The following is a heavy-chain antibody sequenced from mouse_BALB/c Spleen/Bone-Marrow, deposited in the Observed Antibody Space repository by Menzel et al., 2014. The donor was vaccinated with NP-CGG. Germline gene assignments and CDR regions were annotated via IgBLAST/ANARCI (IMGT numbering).Heavy chain of an antibody. J-gene: IGHJ2*01. CDR3: TRGGNWDDFDY. CDR1: GFTFXSFG. CDR2: ISSGSSTI. Sequence: EVKLVESGGGLVQPGGSRKLSCAASGFTFXSFGMHWVRQTPEKGLEWVAYISSGSSTIYYADTVKGRFTISRDNPKNTLFLQVTSLRSEDTAMYYCTRGGNWDDFDYWGQGTTLTVSS. D-gene: IGHD4-1*01. V-gene: IGHV5-17*02.